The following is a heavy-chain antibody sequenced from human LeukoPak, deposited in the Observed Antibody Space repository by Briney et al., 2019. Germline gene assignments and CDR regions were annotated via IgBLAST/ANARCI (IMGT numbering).Heavy chain of an antibody. D-gene: IGHD4-17*01. CDR2: IFYSGST. Sequence: SEALSLTCTVSGGSINSYYWSWIRQTPGKGLEWIGYIFYSGSTNYNPSLKSRVTISVDTSKSQVSVKLDSVTAADTAVYYCARHSFGDFFFDSWGQGTLVTVSS. CDR3: ARHSFGDFFFDS. V-gene: IGHV4-59*08. J-gene: IGHJ4*02. CDR1: GGSINSYY.